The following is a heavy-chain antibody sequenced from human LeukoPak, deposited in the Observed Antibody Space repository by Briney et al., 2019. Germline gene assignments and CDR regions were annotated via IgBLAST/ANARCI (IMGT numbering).Heavy chain of an antibody. Sequence: ASVKVSCKASGYTFTSYYIHWVRQAPGQGLEWMGIINPSGGSTSYAQKFQGRVTMTRDTSTSTVYMELSSLRSEDTAVYYCATDSSGYYLLDYWGQGTLVTASS. J-gene: IGHJ4*02. D-gene: IGHD3-22*01. CDR1: GYTFTSYY. CDR3: ATDSSGYYLLDY. V-gene: IGHV1-46*03. CDR2: INPSGGST.